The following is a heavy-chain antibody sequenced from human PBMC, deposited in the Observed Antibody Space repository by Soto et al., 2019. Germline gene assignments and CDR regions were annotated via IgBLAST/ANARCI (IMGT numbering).Heavy chain of an antibody. J-gene: IGHJ2*01. CDR2: IYYSGST. V-gene: IGHV4-31*03. CDR3: ARVLYDSSGYFDL. D-gene: IGHD3-22*01. Sequence: SETLSLTCTVSGGSISGGGYYWSWIRQHPGKGLEWIGYIYYSGSTYYNPSLKSRVTISVDTSKNQFSLKLSSVTAADTAVYYCARVLYDSSGYFDLWGRGTLVTVSS. CDR1: GGSISGGGYY.